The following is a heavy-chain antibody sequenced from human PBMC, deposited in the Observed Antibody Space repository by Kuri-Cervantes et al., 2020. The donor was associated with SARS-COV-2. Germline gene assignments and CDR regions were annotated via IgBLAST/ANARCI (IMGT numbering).Heavy chain of an antibody. D-gene: IGHD1-26*01. V-gene: IGHV3-21*01. J-gene: IGHJ4*02. CDR2: ISSSSSYI. CDR3: ARDSPLVGATWHYFDY. Sequence: GGSLRLSCAASGFTFSSYSMNWVRQAPGKGLEWVSSISSSSSYIYYADSVKGRFTISRDNAKNSLYLQMNSLRAEDTAVYYCARDSPLVGATWHYFDYWGQGTLVTVSS. CDR1: GFTFSSYS.